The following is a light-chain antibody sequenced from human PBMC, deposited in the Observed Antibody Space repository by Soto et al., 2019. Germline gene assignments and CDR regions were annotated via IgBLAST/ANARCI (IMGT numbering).Light chain of an antibody. CDR2: GAS. J-gene: IGKJ5*01. CDR3: QQYGSSPIT. V-gene: IGKV3-20*01. CDR1: QSVSSR. Sequence: EIVLTQSPGTLSLSPGERATLSCRASQSVSSRLAWYQQKPGQAPRLLISGASSRATGIPDRFSGSGSVTAFTLTISRLEPEDFALYYCQQYGSSPITFGQGTRLEIK.